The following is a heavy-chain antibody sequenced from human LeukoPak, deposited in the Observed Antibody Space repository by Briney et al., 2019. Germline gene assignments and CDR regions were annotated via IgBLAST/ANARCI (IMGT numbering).Heavy chain of an antibody. Sequence: GGSLRLSCAASGFTFSTYWMHWVRQAPGKGLEWVSLIDSDGNNTSYAESAKGRFTISRDNTKNTLYLQMNSLRAEDTAVYYCARERWIQLWLTASYYFDYWGQGTLVTVSS. CDR1: GFTFSTYW. CDR2: IDSDGNNT. CDR3: ARERWIQLWLTASYYFDY. J-gene: IGHJ4*02. D-gene: IGHD5-18*01. V-gene: IGHV3-74*03.